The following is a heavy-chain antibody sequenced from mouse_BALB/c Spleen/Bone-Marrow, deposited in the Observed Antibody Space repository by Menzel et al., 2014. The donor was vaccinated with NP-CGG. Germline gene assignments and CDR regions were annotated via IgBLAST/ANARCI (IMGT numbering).Heavy chain of an antibody. CDR2: IDPANGNT. Sequence: VQLQQSGAALVKPGASVKLSCTAYGFNIKDTYMHWVKQRPEQRLAWIGRIDPANGNTKYDPKLQGKATITAYSSSNTAYLQLSSLTSEDTAVYYVASYYYGSSLLAYWGQGTLVTVSA. CDR3: ASYYYGSSLLAY. V-gene: IGHV14-3*02. CDR1: GFNIKDTY. J-gene: IGHJ3*01. D-gene: IGHD1-1*01.